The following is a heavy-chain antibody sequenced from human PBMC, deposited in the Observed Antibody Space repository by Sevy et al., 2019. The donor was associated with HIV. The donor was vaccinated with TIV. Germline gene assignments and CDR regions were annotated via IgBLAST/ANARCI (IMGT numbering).Heavy chain of an antibody. CDR2: ISPSGGGT. CDR3: AKEALWGFDP. D-gene: IGHD3-16*01. Sequence: GGSLRLSCSASGFIFNTYAMTWVRQAPGKGLDWVSTISPSGGGTYYADSVRGRFSISRDNSKNTVYLEMNSLRAEDTAVYYCAKEALWGFDPWGQGTLVTVSS. V-gene: IGHV3-23*01. J-gene: IGHJ5*02. CDR1: GFIFNTYA.